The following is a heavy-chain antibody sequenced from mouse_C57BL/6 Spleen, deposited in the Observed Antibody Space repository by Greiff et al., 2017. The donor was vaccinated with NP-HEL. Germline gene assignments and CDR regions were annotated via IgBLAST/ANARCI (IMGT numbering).Heavy chain of an antibody. CDR2: IYPGDGDT. V-gene: IGHV1-82*01. CDR1: GYAFSSSW. CDR3: ARPAQVYYYAMDY. D-gene: IGHD3-2*02. J-gene: IGHJ4*01. Sequence: QVQLQQSGPELVKPGASVKISCKASGYAFSSSWMNWVKQRPGKGLEWIGRIYPGDGDTNYNGKFKGKATLTADKSSSTAYMQLSSLTSEDSAVYFCARPAQVYYYAMDYWGQGTSVTVSS.